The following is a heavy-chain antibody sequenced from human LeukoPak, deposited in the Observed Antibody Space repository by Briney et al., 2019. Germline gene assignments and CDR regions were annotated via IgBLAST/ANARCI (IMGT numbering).Heavy chain of an antibody. Sequence: GGSLRLSCLASGFIVNDHAMHWVRLTPGKGLEWVAGVFWNGVDKGYADSVKGRFTIFRDNAKNSMYLQMNSLTIEDTALYYCSKDISAGGLDVWGPGTPVTVSS. D-gene: IGHD3-16*02. CDR1: GFIVNDHA. V-gene: IGHV3-9*01. J-gene: IGHJ6*02. CDR2: VFWNGVDK. CDR3: SKDISAGGLDV.